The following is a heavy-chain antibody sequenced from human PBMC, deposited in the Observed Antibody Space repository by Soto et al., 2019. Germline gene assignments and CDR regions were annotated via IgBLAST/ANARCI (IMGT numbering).Heavy chain of an antibody. V-gene: IGHV1-69*01. CDR1: GGTFSSYA. J-gene: IGHJ4*02. D-gene: IGHD3-10*01. CDR2: IIPIFGTA. Sequence: QVQLVQSGAEVEKPGSSVKVSCKASGGTFSSYAISWVRQAPGQGLEWMEGIIPIFGTANYAQKIQGRVTITADEYTSQASTELSSLRTEDTGVYYCSIPYYYGSRKYYLDYWGQGTLGTV. CDR3: SIPYYYGSRKYYLDY.